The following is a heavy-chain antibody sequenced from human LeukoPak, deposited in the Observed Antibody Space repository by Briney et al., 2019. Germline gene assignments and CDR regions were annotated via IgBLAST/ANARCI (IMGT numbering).Heavy chain of an antibody. D-gene: IGHD3-22*01. CDR1: GFTFSNYW. J-gene: IGHJ4*02. V-gene: IGHV3-7*01. CDR2: IKQDASEK. CDR3: ARGVENTNGYYYVFDY. Sequence: GGSLRLSCAASGFTFSNYWMSWVRQAPGKGLEWVANIKQDASEKYYVDSVKGRFTISRDNAQNSLYLQMNTLRAEDTAVYCCARGVENTNGYYYVFDYWGQGTLVTVSS.